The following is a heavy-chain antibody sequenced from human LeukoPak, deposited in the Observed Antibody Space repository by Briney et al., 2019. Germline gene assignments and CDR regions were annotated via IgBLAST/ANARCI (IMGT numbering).Heavy chain of an antibody. CDR2: IKPSGGST. Sequence: GGSVKVSCKASGYTFTRYYMNWVRQAPGQGLEWMGIIKPSGGSTNYAQKFQGRVTMTRDTSTSTIYMEVSSLRSEDTAVYYCATSFRAVNWFDPWGQGTLVTVSS. J-gene: IGHJ5*02. D-gene: IGHD3-10*01. CDR3: ATSFRAVNWFDP. CDR1: GYTFTRYY. V-gene: IGHV1-46*01.